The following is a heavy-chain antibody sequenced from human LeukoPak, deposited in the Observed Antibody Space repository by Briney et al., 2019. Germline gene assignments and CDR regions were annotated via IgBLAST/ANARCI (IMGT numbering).Heavy chain of an antibody. CDR3: ARALPITMIVVVYPGGMDV. D-gene: IGHD3-22*01. V-gene: IGHV3-30*19. CDR2: ISYDGSNK. Sequence: GGSLRLSCAASGFTFSTYGMHWVRQAPGKGLEWVAVISYDGSNKYYADSVKGRFTISRDNSKNTLYLQMNSLRAEDTAVYYCARALPITMIVVVYPGGMDVWGQGTTVTVSS. CDR1: GFTFSTYG. J-gene: IGHJ6*02.